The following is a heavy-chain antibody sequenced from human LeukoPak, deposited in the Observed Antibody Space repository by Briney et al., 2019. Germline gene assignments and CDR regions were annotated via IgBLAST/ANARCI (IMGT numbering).Heavy chain of an antibody. CDR2: IYTSGIT. CDR3: ARYNWNDVLFDS. J-gene: IGHJ4*02. CDR1: GGSISSGSYY. D-gene: IGHD1-20*01. Sequence: SETLSLXCTVSGGSISSGSYYWSWIRQPAGKGLEWIGRIYTSGITNYNPSLKSRLTISVDTSKNQFSLKLSSVTAADTAVYYCARYNWNDVLFDSWGQGTLVTVSS. V-gene: IGHV4-61*02.